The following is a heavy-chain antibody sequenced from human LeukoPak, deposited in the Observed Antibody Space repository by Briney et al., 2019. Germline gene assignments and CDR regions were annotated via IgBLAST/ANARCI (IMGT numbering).Heavy chain of an antibody. D-gene: IGHD4-23*01. Sequence: SETLSLTCTVSGGSISSYYWSWIRQPPGKGLEWIGYIYYSGSTNYNPSLKSRVTISVDTYKNQFSLKLSSVTAADTDVYYCARHFTVVTSHFDYWGQGTLVTVSS. J-gene: IGHJ4*02. V-gene: IGHV4-59*08. CDR2: IYYSGST. CDR1: GGSISSYY. CDR3: ARHFTVVTSHFDY.